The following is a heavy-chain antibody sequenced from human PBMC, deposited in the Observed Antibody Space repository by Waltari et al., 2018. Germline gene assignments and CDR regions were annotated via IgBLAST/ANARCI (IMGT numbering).Heavy chain of an antibody. CDR3: IRNDGSVYGKFDC. Sequence: EVQLLESGGGLVQPGGSLRLSCAASGFTFSIYAMSWVRQAPGKGLEWVSVIYSGGSTYYADSVKGRFTISRDNSKNTLYLQMNTLKVEDTATYYCIRNDGSVYGKFDCWGQGTPVTVSS. CDR1: GFTFSIYA. CDR2: IYSGGST. D-gene: IGHD1-1*01. J-gene: IGHJ4*02. V-gene: IGHV3-23*03.